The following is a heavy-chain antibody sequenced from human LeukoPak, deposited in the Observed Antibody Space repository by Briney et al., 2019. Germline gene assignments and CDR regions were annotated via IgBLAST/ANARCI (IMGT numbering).Heavy chain of an antibody. CDR2: INPNSGGT. Sequence: ASVKVSCKASGYTFTGHYMHWVRQAPGQGLEWIGRINPNSGGTNYAQKFQGRVTMTRDTSISTAYMELSRLRSDDTAVYYCARGDLWYYYMDVWGKGTTVTVSS. CDR3: ARGDLWYYYMDV. J-gene: IGHJ6*03. CDR1: GYTFTGHY. D-gene: IGHD2-21*01. V-gene: IGHV1-2*06.